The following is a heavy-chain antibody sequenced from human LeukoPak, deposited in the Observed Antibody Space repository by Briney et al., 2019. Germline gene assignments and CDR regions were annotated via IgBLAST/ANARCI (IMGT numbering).Heavy chain of an antibody. Sequence: SETLSLTCTVSGGSISSYYWSWIRQPPGKGLEWIGYIYYSGSTNYNPSLKSRVTISVDTSKNQLSLKLSSVTAADTAVYYCARGTGYYDSSGYSYWYFDLWGRGTLVTVSS. D-gene: IGHD3-22*01. CDR2: IYYSGST. CDR1: GGSISSYY. CDR3: ARGTGYYDSSGYSYWYFDL. J-gene: IGHJ2*01. V-gene: IGHV4-59*01.